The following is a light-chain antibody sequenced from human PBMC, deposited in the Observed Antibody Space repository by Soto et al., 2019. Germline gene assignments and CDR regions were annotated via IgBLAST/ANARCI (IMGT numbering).Light chain of an antibody. Sequence: QSALTQPPSASGSPGQSVTFSCTGTSSDVGGYNYVSWYQQHPGKVPKLMIYEVSKRPSGVPDRFSGSKSGNTASLTVSGLQAEDEADYYCCSYAGSNNFVVFGGGTKLTVL. CDR2: EVS. CDR3: CSYAGSNNFVV. J-gene: IGLJ2*01. CDR1: SSDVGGYNY. V-gene: IGLV2-8*01.